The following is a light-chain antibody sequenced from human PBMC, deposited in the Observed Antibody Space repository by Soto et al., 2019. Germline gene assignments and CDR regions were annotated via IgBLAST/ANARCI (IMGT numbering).Light chain of an antibody. CDR2: EVN. V-gene: IGLV2-14*01. Sequence: QSALTQPASVSRTHRQSITISCTGTSSDFGGYKHVSWYQQHPGKAPKLIIYEVNNRPSGISNRFSGSKSGNTASLTISGLQAEDEADYHCSSYTTSSTLLYVFGTGTKLTVL. CDR3: SSYTTSSTLLYV. J-gene: IGLJ1*01. CDR1: SSDFGGYKH.